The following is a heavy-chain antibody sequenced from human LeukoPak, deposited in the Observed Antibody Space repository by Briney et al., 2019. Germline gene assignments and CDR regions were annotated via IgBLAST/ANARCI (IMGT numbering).Heavy chain of an antibody. J-gene: IGHJ4*02. CDR3: ARGELLWFGELFNY. D-gene: IGHD3-10*01. CDR2: IYYSGST. V-gene: IGHV4-59*12. CDR1: GGSISSYY. Sequence: PSETLSLTCTVSGGSISSYYWSWIRQPPGKGLEWIGYIYYSGSTNYNPSLKSRVTISVDTSRNQFSLKLSSVTAAGTAVYYCARGELLWFGELFNYWGQGTLVTVSS.